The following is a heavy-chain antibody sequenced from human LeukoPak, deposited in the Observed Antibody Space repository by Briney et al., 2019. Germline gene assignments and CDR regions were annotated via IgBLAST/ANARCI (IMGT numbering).Heavy chain of an antibody. CDR2: ISSSGSTI. V-gene: IGHV3-11*01. Sequence: GGSLRLSCAASGFTFSDYYMSWIRQAPGKGPEWVSYISSSGSTIYYADSVKGRFTISRDNAKNSLYLQMNSLRAEDTAVYYCARNLRFSDILTGYDSDYWGQGTLVTVSS. CDR3: ARNLRFSDILTGYDSDY. CDR1: GFTFSDYY. J-gene: IGHJ4*02. D-gene: IGHD3-9*01.